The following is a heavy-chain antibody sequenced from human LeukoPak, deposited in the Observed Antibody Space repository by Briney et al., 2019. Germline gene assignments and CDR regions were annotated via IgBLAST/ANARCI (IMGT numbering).Heavy chain of an antibody. CDR3: ARQKPDYYDSSGYYYFDY. Sequence: SETLSLTCTVSGGSTSSSSYYWGWIRQPPGKGLEWIGSIYYSGSTYYNPSLKSRVTISVDTSKNQFSLKLSSVTAADTAVYYCARQKPDYYDSSGYYYFDYWGRGTLVTVSS. V-gene: IGHV4-39*01. D-gene: IGHD3-22*01. J-gene: IGHJ4*02. CDR1: GGSTSSSSYY. CDR2: IYYSGST.